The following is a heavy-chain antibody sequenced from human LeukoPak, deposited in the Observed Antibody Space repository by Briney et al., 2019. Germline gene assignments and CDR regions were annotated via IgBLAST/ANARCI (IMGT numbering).Heavy chain of an antibody. CDR1: GYTFTSYA. CDR2: INAGNGNT. CDR3: ARDRQWFDYGMDV. D-gene: IGHD3-22*01. V-gene: IGHV1-3*01. J-gene: IGHJ6*02. Sequence: ASVTVSCTASGYTFTSYAMHWVRQAPGQRLEWMGWINAGNGNTKYSQKFQGRVTITRDTSASTAYMELSSLRSEDTAVYYCARDRQWFDYGMDVWGQGTMVTVFS.